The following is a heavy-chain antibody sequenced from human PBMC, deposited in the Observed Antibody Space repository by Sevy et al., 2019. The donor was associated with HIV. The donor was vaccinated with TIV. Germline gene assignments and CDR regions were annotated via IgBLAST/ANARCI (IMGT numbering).Heavy chain of an antibody. CDR3: ARDAFVLVTTGGKKDGYFQH. J-gene: IGHJ1*01. Sequence: GGSLRLSCAASGFTFSSNWMHWVCQAPGKGLVWVSRINSDGSSTNYAESVKGRFTISRDNAKNTLYLQMNSLRAEDTAVYYCARDAFVLVTTGGKKDGYFQHWGQGALVTVSS. V-gene: IGHV3-74*01. CDR2: INSDGSST. D-gene: IGHD4-17*01. CDR1: GFTFSSNW.